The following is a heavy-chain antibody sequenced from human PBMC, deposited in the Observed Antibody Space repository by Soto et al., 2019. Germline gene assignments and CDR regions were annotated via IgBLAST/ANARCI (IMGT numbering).Heavy chain of an antibody. Sequence: DVQLVESGGGLVQPGGSLRLSCAASGFTVSNSWMHWVRQGSGKGLEWVSRINADGTSTSYADSVKGRFTISRDNAKNTLYLHVNSLRAADTAVYYCVKVLARGVGVPRFYFESWGQGALVTVSS. D-gene: IGHD2-15*01. CDR1: GFTVSNSW. CDR2: INADGTST. V-gene: IGHV3-74*01. CDR3: VKVLARGVGVPRFYFES. J-gene: IGHJ4*02.